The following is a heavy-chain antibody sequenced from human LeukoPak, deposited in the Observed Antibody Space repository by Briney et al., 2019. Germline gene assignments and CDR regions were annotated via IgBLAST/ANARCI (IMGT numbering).Heavy chain of an antibody. CDR2: ISGDGGST. CDR1: GFTFDDCA. V-gene: IGHV3-43*02. CDR3: AKDTPAIAAAGGIDY. J-gene: IGHJ4*02. Sequence: GGSLRLSCAASGFTFDDCAMHWVRQAPGKGLEWVSLISGDGGSTYYADSVKGRFTISRDNSKNSLYLQMNSLRTEDTALYYCAKDTPAIAAAGGIDYWGQGTLVTVSS. D-gene: IGHD6-13*01.